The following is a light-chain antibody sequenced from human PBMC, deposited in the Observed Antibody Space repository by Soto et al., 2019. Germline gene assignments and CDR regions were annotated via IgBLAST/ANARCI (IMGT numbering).Light chain of an antibody. J-gene: IGLJ2*01. CDR2: EVA. Sequence: QSVLTQPASVSGSPGQSITISCTGTSSDVGSYDLVSWYQQRPGRAPRLMIFEVAKRPSGISTRFSGSKSGNTASLTISGLQAVDEADYLCCSYTSTNTLVFGGGTKLTVL. V-gene: IGLV2-23*02. CDR1: SSDVGSYDL. CDR3: CSYTSTNTLV.